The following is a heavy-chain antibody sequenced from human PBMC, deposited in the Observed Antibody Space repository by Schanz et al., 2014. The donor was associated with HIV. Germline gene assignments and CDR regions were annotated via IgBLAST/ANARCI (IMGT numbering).Heavy chain of an antibody. Sequence: VQLEASGGGLVKPGGSLRLSCAASGFTFSSYGMHWVRQAPGKGLEWVSSISSNSNHIYYADSVKGRFTISRDNARNSLYLQMNSLRAEDTAVYYCALSRPSGYGGSWYFDLWGRGTLVAVSS. CDR1: GFTFSSYG. CDR2: ISSNSNHI. V-gene: IGHV3-21*04. D-gene: IGHD2-15*01. CDR3: ALSRPSGYGGSWYFDL. J-gene: IGHJ2*01.